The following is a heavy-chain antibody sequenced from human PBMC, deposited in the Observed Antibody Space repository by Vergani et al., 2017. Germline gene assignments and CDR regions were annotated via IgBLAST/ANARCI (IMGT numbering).Heavy chain of an antibody. D-gene: IGHD2-21*01. J-gene: IGHJ2*01. Sequence: QVRLEESGPGLVKPSETLSLTCSVSGYSIGSGFYWAWIRQSPGEGLQWLTSIHNRGKTYHNPSLKSRVSVSLDTSKNSFSLNLTSVTATDTAVYYCARSQGDYWYFDLWGPGSLVTVSS. V-gene: IGHV4-38-2*01. CDR1: GYSIGSGFY. CDR2: IHNRGKT. CDR3: ARSQGDYWYFDL.